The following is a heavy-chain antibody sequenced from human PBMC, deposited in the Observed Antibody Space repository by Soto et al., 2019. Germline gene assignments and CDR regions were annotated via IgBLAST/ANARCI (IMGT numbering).Heavy chain of an antibody. CDR1: GFPFSSYG. Sequence: QVRLVESGGGVVQPGRSVMLSCTVSGFPFSSYGFHWVRKAPGKGLAWVALISYDGDNEYYSDSVKGRFTISRNNSKNTIDLQRNSRRWEDTAVDYCAKRGDRLGGLTVVAYWGRGTLVTVSS. J-gene: IGHJ4*02. CDR2: ISYDGDNE. D-gene: IGHD3-10*01. V-gene: IGHV3-30*18. CDR3: AKRGDRLGGLTVVAY.